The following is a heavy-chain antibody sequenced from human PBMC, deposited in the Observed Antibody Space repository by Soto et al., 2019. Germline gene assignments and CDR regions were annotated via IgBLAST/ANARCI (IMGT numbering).Heavy chain of an antibody. Sequence: GESLKISCKGSGYSFTSYWISWVRQMPGKGLKWMGRIYPSYSYTNYSPSFQGHVTISADKSISTAYLQWSSLKASDTAMYYCASSPRGYCSSTSCRELGNYYGMDVWGQGTTVTVSS. CDR2: IYPSYSYT. D-gene: IGHD2-2*01. V-gene: IGHV5-10-1*01. CDR1: GYSFTSYW. J-gene: IGHJ6*02. CDR3: ASSPRGYCSSTSCRELGNYYGMDV.